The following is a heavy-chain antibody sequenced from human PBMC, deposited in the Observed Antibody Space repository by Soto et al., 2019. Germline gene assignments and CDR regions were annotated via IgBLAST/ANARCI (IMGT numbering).Heavy chain of an antibody. J-gene: IGHJ4*02. CDR2: IYYSGST. D-gene: IGHD4-17*01. CDR3: ARDSPSTALIDY. V-gene: IGHV4-61*01. CDR1: GGSVSSGSYY. Sequence: SETLSLTCTVSGGSVSSGSYYWSWIRQPPGKGLEWIGYIYYSGSTNYNPSLKSRVTISVDTSKNQFSLKLSSVTAADTAVYYCARDSPSTALIDYWGQGTLVTVSS.